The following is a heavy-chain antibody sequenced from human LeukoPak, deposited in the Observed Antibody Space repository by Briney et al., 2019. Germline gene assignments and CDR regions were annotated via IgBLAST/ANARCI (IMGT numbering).Heavy chain of an antibody. D-gene: IGHD2-2*01. Sequence: EASVKVSCKASGGTFSSYAISWVRQAPGQGLEWMGRIIPILGIANYAQKFQGRVTITADKSTSTAYMELRSLRSDDTAVYYCARLRVVVPAATSDDAFDIWGQGTMVTVSS. J-gene: IGHJ3*02. CDR1: GGTFSSYA. V-gene: IGHV1-69*04. CDR3: ARLRVVVPAATSDDAFDI. CDR2: IIPILGIA.